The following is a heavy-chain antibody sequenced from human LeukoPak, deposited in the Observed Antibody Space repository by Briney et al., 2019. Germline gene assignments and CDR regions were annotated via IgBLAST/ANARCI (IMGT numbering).Heavy chain of an antibody. CDR2: INWNGGST. J-gene: IGHJ4*02. CDR1: GFTFDNYG. CDR3: ARGAEVQLWSYYFDY. D-gene: IGHD5-18*01. Sequence: GGSLRLSCAASGFTFDNYGMSWVRQAPGKGLEWVSGINWNGGSTGYADSVKGRFTISRDNAKNSLYLQMNSLRAEDTALYFCARGAEVQLWSYYFDYWGQGTLVTVSS. V-gene: IGHV3-20*04.